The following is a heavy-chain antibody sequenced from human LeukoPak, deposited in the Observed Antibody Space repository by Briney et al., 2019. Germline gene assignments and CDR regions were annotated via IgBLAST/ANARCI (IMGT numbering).Heavy chain of an antibody. D-gene: IGHD5/OR15-5a*01. Sequence: ASETLSLTCTVSGGSISSYYWNWIRQPAGKGLEWIGRIYPTETTDYNPSLKSRVTISLDKSKNQFSLKLNSVTAADTAVYYCARDPSRPDRPAWVYFDPWGQGTLVTVSS. CDR3: ARDPSRPDRPAWVYFDP. J-gene: IGHJ5*02. V-gene: IGHV4-4*07. CDR2: IYPTETT. CDR1: GGSISSYY.